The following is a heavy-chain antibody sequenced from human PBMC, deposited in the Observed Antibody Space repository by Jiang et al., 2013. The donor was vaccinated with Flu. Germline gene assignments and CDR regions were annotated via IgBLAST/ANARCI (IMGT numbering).Heavy chain of an antibody. CDR3: ATAGYCSSTSCSRYWFDP. D-gene: IGHD2-2*01. CDR1: LS. Sequence: LSMHWVRQAPGKGLEWMGGFDPEDGETIYAQKFQGRVTMTEDTSTDTAYMELSSLRSEDTAVYYCATAGYCSSTSCSRYWFDPWGQGTLVTVSS. CDR2: FDPEDGET. J-gene: IGHJ5*02. V-gene: IGHV1-24*01.